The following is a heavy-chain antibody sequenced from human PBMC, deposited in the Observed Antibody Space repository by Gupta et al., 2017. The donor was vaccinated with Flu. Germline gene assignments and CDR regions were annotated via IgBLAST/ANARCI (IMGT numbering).Heavy chain of an antibody. CDR1: GYTFTSHW. J-gene: IGHJ6*02. V-gene: IGHV5-51*01. Sequence: EVQLVQSGTEVKKPGESVKISCKGSGYTFTSHWIGWVRQMPGKGLEWMGIIYPGDSDTRYSPSCRGQVTISADKSVSTAYLQWSSLEESETAIYYCARRCGSAGDYYSAMDVWGQGTTVTVS. D-gene: IGHD1-26*01. CDR3: ARRCGSAGDYYSAMDV. CDR2: IYPGDSDT.